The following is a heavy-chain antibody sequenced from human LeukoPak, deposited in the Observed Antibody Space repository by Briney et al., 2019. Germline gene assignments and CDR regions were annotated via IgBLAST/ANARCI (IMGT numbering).Heavy chain of an antibody. V-gene: IGHV4-38-2*02. J-gene: IGHJ5*02. CDR3: ARDIMIPDH. CDR1: GYSISSGYY. D-gene: IGHD3-16*01. CDR2: IHHSGST. Sequence: PSETLSLTCTVSGYSISSGYYWGWIRQPPGKGLEWIGSIHHSGSTYYNPSLKSRVTISVDTSKNQFSLKLSSVTAADTAIYYCARDIMIPDHWGQGTLVTVSS.